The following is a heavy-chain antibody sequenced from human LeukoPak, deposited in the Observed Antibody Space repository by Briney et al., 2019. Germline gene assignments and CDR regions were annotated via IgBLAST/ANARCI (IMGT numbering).Heavy chain of an antibody. CDR3: ARGRGPVFYYFDY. CDR2: ISYDGSNK. V-gene: IGHV3-30*14. J-gene: IGHJ4*02. D-gene: IGHD2-21*01. CDR1: GFTFSSYA. Sequence: PGGSLRLSCAASGFTFSSYATHWVRQAPGKGLEWVAVISYDGSNKYYADSVKGRFTISRHNSKNTLYLQMNSLRAEDTAVYYCARGRGPVFYYFDYWGQGTLVTVSS.